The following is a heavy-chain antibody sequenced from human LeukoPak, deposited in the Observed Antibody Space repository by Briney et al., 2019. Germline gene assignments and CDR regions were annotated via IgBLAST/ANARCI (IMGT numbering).Heavy chain of an antibody. J-gene: IGHJ4*02. V-gene: IGHV3-23*01. CDR2: ISGSGGST. Sequence: GGSLRLSCAASGFTFSSYGMHWVRQAPGKGLEWVSAISGSGGSTYYADSVKGRFTISRDNSKNSLYLQMNSLKAEDTAVYYRAKADYYADHLFDYWGQGTLVTVSS. CDR3: AKADYYADHLFDY. D-gene: IGHD3-10*01. CDR1: GFTFSSYG.